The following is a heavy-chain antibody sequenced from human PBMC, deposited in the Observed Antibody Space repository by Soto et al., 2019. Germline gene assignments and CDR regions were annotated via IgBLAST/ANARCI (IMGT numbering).Heavy chain of an antibody. CDR3: ARVGGYTGYDYYFDY. V-gene: IGHV3-13*01. D-gene: IGHD5-12*01. J-gene: IGHJ4*02. Sequence: HPGGSLRLSCAASGFTFSDYDMHWVRQPTGKSLEWVSAIGTAGDTSYPGSVKGRFTISRENAKNSLYLQMNSLRAGDTAVYYCARVGGYTGYDYYFDYWGQGALVTVSS. CDR2: IGTAGDT. CDR1: GFTFSDYD.